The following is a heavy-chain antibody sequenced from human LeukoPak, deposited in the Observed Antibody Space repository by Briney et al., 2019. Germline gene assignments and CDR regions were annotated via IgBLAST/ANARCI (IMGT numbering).Heavy chain of an antibody. V-gene: IGHV3-53*05. CDR3: AREVGGSAFDI. D-gene: IGHD3-16*01. Sequence: PGGSLRLSCAASGFTVSSNYMTWVRKGPGKGLEWVSVIYGRGGTYYADAVKGRVAISRDNSKNTLYLQLNSLRAEDTAVYYCAREVGGSAFDIWGQGTMVTVSS. CDR1: GFTVSSNY. CDR2: IYGRGGT. J-gene: IGHJ3*02.